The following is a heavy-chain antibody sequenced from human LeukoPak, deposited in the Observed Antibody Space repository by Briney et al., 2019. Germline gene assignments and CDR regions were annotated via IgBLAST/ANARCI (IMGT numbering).Heavy chain of an antibody. Sequence: SETLPLTCTVSGGSITSTTYYWGWIRQPPGKGLEWIGNIYYSGSTYYNPSLESRVTISVDTSKNQFSLKLSSVTAADTAVYYCASQDREYGGNSGVAFDYWGQGTLVTVSS. CDR2: IYYSGST. CDR3: ASQDREYGGNSGVAFDY. J-gene: IGHJ4*02. CDR1: GGSITSTTYY. V-gene: IGHV4-39*01. D-gene: IGHD4-23*01.